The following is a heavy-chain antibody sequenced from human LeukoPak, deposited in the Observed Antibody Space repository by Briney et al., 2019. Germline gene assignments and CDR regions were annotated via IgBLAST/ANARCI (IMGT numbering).Heavy chain of an antibody. D-gene: IGHD2-2*01. V-gene: IGHV1-2*02. CDR3: AIDKYQLLSHALHI. Sequence: ASVTVSCKASGGILNDYGINWVRQAPGLGLEWMGWMEPNSGGTNYAQKFQGRGTMTRDTSISTAYVELSTLSSDDTAGYYCAIDKYQLLSHALHIWPQKPIVPVPT. J-gene: IGHJ3*02. CDR1: GGILNDYG. CDR2: MEPNSGGT.